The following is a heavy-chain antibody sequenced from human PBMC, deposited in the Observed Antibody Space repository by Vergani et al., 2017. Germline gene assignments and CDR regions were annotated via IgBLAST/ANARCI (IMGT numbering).Heavy chain of an antibody. V-gene: IGHV2-5*01. D-gene: IGHD3-10*01. CDR2: IYWNDDK. Sequence: QITLKESGPTLVKPTQTLTLTCTFSGFSLSTSGVGVGWIRQPPGKALEWLALIYWNDDKRYSPSLKSSLTITKDTSKNQVVLTMTNMDPVDTATYYCAHSRVGRGTHPSYYYYYMDVWGKGTTVTVSS. J-gene: IGHJ6*03. CDR1: GFSLSTSGVG. CDR3: AHSRVGRGTHPSYYYYYMDV.